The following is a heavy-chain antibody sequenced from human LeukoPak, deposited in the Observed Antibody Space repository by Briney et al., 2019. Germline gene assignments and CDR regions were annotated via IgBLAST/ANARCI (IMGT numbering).Heavy chain of an antibody. CDR1: GFTFSDYY. J-gene: IGHJ4*02. V-gene: IGHV3-11*04. Sequence: GGSLRLSCAASGFTFSDYYMSWIRQAPGKGLEWVSYISSSGSTIYYADSVKGRFTISRDNAKNSLYLQMNSLRAEDTAVYYCAKDKHWNVCDYWGRGTLVTVSS. CDR3: AKDKHWNVCDY. D-gene: IGHD1-1*01. CDR2: ISSSGSTI.